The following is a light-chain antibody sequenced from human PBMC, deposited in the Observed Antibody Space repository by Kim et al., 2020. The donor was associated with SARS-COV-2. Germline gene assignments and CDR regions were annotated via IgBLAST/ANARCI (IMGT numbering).Light chain of an antibody. CDR3: AAWDDSLSGIVV. J-gene: IGLJ2*01. CDR1: SSNIGSNY. Sequence: QRVTISCSGSSSNIGSNYVYWYQQFPGTAPKLLIYRNNQRPSGVPDRFSGSRSGTSASLAISGLRSEDEADYYCAAWDDSLSGIVVFGGETQLTVL. V-gene: IGLV1-47*01. CDR2: RNN.